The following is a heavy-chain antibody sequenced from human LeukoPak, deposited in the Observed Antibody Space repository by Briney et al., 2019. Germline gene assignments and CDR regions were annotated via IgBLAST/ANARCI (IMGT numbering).Heavy chain of an antibody. CDR3: AKDARDCTSSTCANVNFDY. V-gene: IGHV3-30-3*02. CDR1: GFTFSHYA. Sequence: GGSLRLSCEASGFTFSHYAMHWVRQSPGKGLEWVALISYDGSSIQYADSVKGRFTISRDNSKNTLYLQMNTLRTEDTAVYYCAKDARDCTSSTCANVNFDYWGQGTLVTVSS. D-gene: IGHD2-2*01. CDR2: ISYDGSSI. J-gene: IGHJ4*02.